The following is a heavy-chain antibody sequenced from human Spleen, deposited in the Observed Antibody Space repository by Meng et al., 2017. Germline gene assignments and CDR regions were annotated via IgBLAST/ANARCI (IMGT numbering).Heavy chain of an antibody. CDR2: ISSSSSYI. J-gene: IGHJ6*02. CDR3: VRESYNTHMDV. Sequence: GESLKISCAASGFTFSSYSMNWVRQAPGKGLEWVSSISSSSSYIYYADSVKGRFTISRDNAKNSLYLQMNSLRSDDTALYYCVRESYNTHMDVWGQGTTVTVSS. D-gene: IGHD3-3*01. V-gene: IGHV3-21*01. CDR1: GFTFSSYS.